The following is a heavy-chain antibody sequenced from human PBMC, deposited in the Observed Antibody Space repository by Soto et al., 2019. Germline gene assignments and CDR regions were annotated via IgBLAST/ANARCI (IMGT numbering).Heavy chain of an antibody. CDR2: ISYDGSNK. D-gene: IGHD6-13*01. J-gene: IGHJ6*02. CDR1: GFTFSSYG. CDR3: AKEGTGYSSSWYGPTFYGMDV. V-gene: IGHV3-30*18. Sequence: GGSLRLSCAASGFTFSSYGLHWVRQAPGKGLEWVAVISYDGSNKYYADSVKGRFTISRDNSKNTLYLQMNSLRAEDSAVYYCAKEGTGYSSSWYGPTFYGMDVWGQGTTVTVSS.